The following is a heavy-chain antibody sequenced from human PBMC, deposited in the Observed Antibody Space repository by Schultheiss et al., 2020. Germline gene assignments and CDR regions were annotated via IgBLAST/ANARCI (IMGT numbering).Heavy chain of an antibody. V-gene: IGHV3-30*18. CDR1: GFTFSSYG. CDR2: ISYDGSNK. Sequence: SLRLSCAASGFTFSSYGMHWVRQAPGKGLEWVAVISYDGSNKYYADSVKGRFTISRDNSKNTLYLQMNSLRAEDTAVYYCAKDRVSGLRDWNYVFDYWGQGTLVTVSS. D-gene: IGHD1-7*01. J-gene: IGHJ4*02. CDR3: AKDRVSGLRDWNYVFDY.